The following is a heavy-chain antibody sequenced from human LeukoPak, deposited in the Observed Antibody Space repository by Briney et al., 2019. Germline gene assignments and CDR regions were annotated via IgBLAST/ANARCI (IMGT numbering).Heavy chain of an antibody. CDR1: GYTFTSYY. Sequence: ASVKVSCKASGYTFTSYYMHWVRQAPGQGLEWMGWINPNSGGTNYAQKFQGRVTMTRDTSISTAYMELSRLRSDDTAVYYCARGGDIVVVPAADFDYWGQGTLVTVSS. J-gene: IGHJ4*02. CDR3: ARGGDIVVVPAADFDY. D-gene: IGHD2-2*01. V-gene: IGHV1-2*02. CDR2: INPNSGGT.